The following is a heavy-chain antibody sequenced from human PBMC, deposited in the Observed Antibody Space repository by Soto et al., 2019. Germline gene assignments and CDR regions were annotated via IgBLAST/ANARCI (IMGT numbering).Heavy chain of an antibody. CDR3: ARGSVEMATRKIWFDP. CDR2: IYYSGST. D-gene: IGHD5-12*01. V-gene: IGHV4-30-4*01. CDR1: GGSISSGDYY. Sequence: QVQLQESGPGLVKPSQTLSLTCTVSGGSISSGDYYWSWIRQPPGKGLEWIGYIYYSGSTYYNPSLKSRVTKSVDTSKNQFSLKLSSVTAADTAVYYCARGSVEMATRKIWFDPWGQGTLVTVSS. J-gene: IGHJ5*02.